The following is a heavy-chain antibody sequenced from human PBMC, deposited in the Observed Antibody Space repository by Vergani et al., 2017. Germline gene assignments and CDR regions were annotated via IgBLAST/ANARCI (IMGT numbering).Heavy chain of an antibody. CDR2: IIPIFGTA. Sequence: QVQLVQSGAEVKKPGSSVKVSCKASGGTFSSYAISWVRQAPGQGLEWMGGIIPIFGTANYAQKFQGRVTITADKSTSTAYMELSSLRAEDTAVYYCARDNRLRSSWYGNWFDPWGQGTLVTVSS. CDR3: ARDNRLRSSWYGNWFDP. D-gene: IGHD6-13*01. CDR1: GGTFSSYA. J-gene: IGHJ5*02. V-gene: IGHV1-69*06.